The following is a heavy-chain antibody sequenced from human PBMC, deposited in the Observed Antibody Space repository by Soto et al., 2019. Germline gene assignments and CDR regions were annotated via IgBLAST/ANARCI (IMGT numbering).Heavy chain of an antibody. J-gene: IGHJ4*02. D-gene: IGHD6-19*01. V-gene: IGHV5-51*01. CDR2: IYPGDSDT. Sequence: GESLKISCKGSGYSFSTYWIGWVRQMPGKGLEWMGSIYPGDSDTRDSPAFQGQVTFSADKSISTVYLQWSSLKASDTAMYYCARLGISSGWSNDYWGQGTLVTVSS. CDR3: ARLGISSGWSNDY. CDR1: GYSFSTYW.